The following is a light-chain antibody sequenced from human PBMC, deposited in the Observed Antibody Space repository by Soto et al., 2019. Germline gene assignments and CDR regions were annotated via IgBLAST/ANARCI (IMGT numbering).Light chain of an antibody. CDR3: QQGYSTPHT. CDR1: EDIYKY. J-gene: IGKJ1*01. V-gene: IGKV1-39*01. CDR2: AAT. Sequence: DIQMTQSPSSLSASVGDRVTITCQAREDIYKYLNWYQQKPGKAPRLLIYAATSLQSGVPSRFSGGGSGADFTLTVSSLQPEDFATYYCQQGYSTPHTFGQGTKVEIK.